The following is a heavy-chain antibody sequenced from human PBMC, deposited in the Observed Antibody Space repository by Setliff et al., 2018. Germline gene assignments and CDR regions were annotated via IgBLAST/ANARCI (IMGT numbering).Heavy chain of an antibody. CDR2: IYTSGST. CDR3: ARAWTPRYCSGGSCYSGAHYVY. CDR1: GGSISSYY. Sequence: SETLSLTCTVSGGSISSYYWSWIRQPAGKGLEWIGRIYTSGSTNYNPSLKSRVTMSVDTSKNQFSLKLSSVTAADTAVYYCARAWTPRYCSGGSCYSGAHYVYWGQGTRVTVSS. D-gene: IGHD2-15*01. J-gene: IGHJ4*02. V-gene: IGHV4-4*07.